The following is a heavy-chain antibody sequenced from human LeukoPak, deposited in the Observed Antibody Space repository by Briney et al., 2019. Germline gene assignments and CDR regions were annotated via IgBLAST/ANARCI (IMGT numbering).Heavy chain of an antibody. CDR2: ITSDGSST. Sequence: GGSLRLSCAASGFTFSSTWMNWVRQGPGKGLEWVSRITSDGSSTIYADSVKGRFTISRDNAKSTVYLQMNSLRAEDTAVYFCARDRSYIFDYWGQGAPVTVSS. V-gene: IGHV3-74*01. J-gene: IGHJ4*02. CDR3: ARDRSYIFDY. CDR1: GFTFSSTW. D-gene: IGHD3-16*01.